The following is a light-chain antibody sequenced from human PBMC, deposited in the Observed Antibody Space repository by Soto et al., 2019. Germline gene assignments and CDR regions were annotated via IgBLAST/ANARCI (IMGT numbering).Light chain of an antibody. CDR2: GAS. J-gene: IGKJ1*01. Sequence: TLVTLTRAAVCRAAEDCSSLSWRASQSVSNNLAWYQQRPGQAPRLLIYGASTRATGIPARFSGSGSGTEFALTITGLQPEDFARYYCQQYNTSGTFGQGTKVDIK. CDR3: QQYNTSGT. CDR1: QSVSNN. V-gene: IGKV3-15*01.